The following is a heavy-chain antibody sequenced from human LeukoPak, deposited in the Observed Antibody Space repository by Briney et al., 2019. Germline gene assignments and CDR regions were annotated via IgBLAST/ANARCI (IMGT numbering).Heavy chain of an antibody. CDR2: IKSKTDGGTT. D-gene: IGHD2-2*01. CDR1: GFTFSNAW. J-gene: IGHJ4*02. CDR3: TTAFIVVVPAAPSDFDY. Sequence: PGGSLRLFCAASGFTFSNAWMSWVRQAPGKGLEWVGRIKSKTDGGTTDYAAPVKGRFTISRDDSKNTLYLQMNSLKTEDTAVYYCTTAFIVVVPAAPSDFDYWGQGTLVTVSS. V-gene: IGHV3-15*01.